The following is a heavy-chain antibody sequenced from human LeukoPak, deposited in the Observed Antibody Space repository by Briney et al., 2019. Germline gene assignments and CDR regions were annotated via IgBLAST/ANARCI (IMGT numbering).Heavy chain of an antibody. J-gene: IGHJ4*02. V-gene: IGHV3-23*01. D-gene: IGHD2-15*01. CDR2: ISGSGGST. CDR3: AKGVVVAGPFDY. CDR1: GGSISSYY. Sequence: ETLSLTCTVSGGSISSYYWSWVRQAPGKGLEWVSAISGSGGSTYYADSVKGRFTISRDNSKNTLYLQMNSLRAEDTAVYYCAKGVVVAGPFDYWGQGTLVTVSS.